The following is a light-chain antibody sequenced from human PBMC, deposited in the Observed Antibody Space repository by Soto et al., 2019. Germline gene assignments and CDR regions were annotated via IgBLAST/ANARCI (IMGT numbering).Light chain of an antibody. Sequence: IVLTQSPAALSLSTGERATLSCRASQSVGTSLAWYQQRSGQAPRLLMYDASNRVTGIPARFSGSGSGTDLTLTISSLAPEDLGLSYCQQRSGWPPEPTFGGGTKGE. CDR2: DAS. V-gene: IGKV3-11*01. CDR1: QSVGTS. J-gene: IGKJ4*01. CDR3: QQRSGWPPEPT.